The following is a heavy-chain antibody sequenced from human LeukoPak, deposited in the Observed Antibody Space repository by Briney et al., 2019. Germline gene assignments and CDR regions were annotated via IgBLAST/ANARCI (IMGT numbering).Heavy chain of an antibody. CDR1: EFIFSNYW. D-gene: IGHD3-10*01. Sequence: GGSLRLSCAASEFIFSNYWMNWVRQAPGKGLEWVANTKQDGSDKYYVDSVKGRFTISRDNAKNSLYLQMNSLRAEDTAVYYCAKADTYYYGSGSYDYWGQGTLVTVSS. CDR3: AKADTYYYGSGSYDY. J-gene: IGHJ4*02. CDR2: TKQDGSDK. V-gene: IGHV3-7*03.